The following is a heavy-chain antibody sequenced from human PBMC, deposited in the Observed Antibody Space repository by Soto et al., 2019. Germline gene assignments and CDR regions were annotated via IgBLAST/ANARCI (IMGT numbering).Heavy chain of an antibody. V-gene: IGHV3-30*18. J-gene: IGHJ4*02. CDR2: ISYDGSNK. CDR1: GFTFSSYG. CDR3: AKEWVAVAGTDWVSAY. D-gene: IGHD6-19*01. Sequence: QVQLVESGGGVVQPGRSLRLSCAASGFTFSSYGMHWVRQAPGKGLEWVAVISYDGSNKYYADSVKGRFTISRDNSKNTLYLQMNSLRAEDTAVYYCAKEWVAVAGTDWVSAYWGQGTLVTVSS.